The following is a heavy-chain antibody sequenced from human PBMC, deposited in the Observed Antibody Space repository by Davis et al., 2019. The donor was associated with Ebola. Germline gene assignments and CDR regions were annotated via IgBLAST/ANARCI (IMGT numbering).Heavy chain of an antibody. V-gene: IGHV1-69*13. CDR2: IIPIFGTA. CDR1: GGTFSSYA. Sequence: SVKVSCKASGGTFSSYAISWVRQAPGQGREWMGGIIPIFGTANYAQKFQGRVTITADESTSTAYMELSSLRSEDTAVYYCARHRKAEITVKAQHYYYYYMDVWGKGTTVTVSS. J-gene: IGHJ6*03. D-gene: IGHD4-11*01. CDR3: ARHRKAEITVKAQHYYYYYMDV.